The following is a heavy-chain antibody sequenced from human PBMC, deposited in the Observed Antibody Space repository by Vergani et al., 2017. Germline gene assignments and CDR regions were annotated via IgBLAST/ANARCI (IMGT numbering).Heavy chain of an antibody. V-gene: IGHV3-33*01. Sequence: QVQLAESGGGVVQPGRSLRLSCAGSGFTLSSHAMHWVRQAPGKGLEWVAFIWYDGSKEYYADSVKGRFTISRDNSKNTLYLQMNNLSAADTAVYYCARSGYCAHGVCYMTYYYYMDVWGKGTAVTVSS. CDR1: GFTLSSHA. J-gene: IGHJ6*03. CDR3: ARSGYCAHGVCYMTYYYYMDV. D-gene: IGHD2-8*01. CDR2: IWYDGSKE.